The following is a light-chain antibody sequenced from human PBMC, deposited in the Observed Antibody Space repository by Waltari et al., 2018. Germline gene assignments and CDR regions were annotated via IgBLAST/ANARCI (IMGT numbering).Light chain of an antibody. J-gene: IGKJ5*01. CDR2: GAY. Sequence: ETLLKQSPATLSVSPGERVILSFRAIQRISTNLAWYQQKPGQAPRLLIYGAYTRATGIPSRFSGSGSETEFTLTISIMQSEDFAVYYCQQYNDWPPITFGQGTRLDI. CDR1: QRISTN. CDR3: QQYNDWPPIT. V-gene: IGKV3-15*01.